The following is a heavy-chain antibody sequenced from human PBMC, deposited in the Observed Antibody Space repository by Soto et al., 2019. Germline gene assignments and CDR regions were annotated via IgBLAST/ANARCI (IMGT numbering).Heavy chain of an antibody. CDR2: MNPNSGKT. V-gene: IGHV1-8*01. CDR3: ARRRFSSSWRYWDFDL. CDR1: GYTFTSYD. Sequence: QVQLVQSGAEVKKPGASVKVSCKASGYTFTSYDINWVRQATGQGLEWMGWMNPNSGKTGYAQKFQGGVTMNRNTSISTAYMVLSSLRSEDTALYFCARRRFSSSWRYWDFDLWCRGTVVTVSS. D-gene: IGHD6-13*01. J-gene: IGHJ2*01.